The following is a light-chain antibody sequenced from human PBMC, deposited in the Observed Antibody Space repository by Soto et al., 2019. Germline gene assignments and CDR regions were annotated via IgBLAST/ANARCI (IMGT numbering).Light chain of an antibody. CDR3: QHYYSAPLT. Sequence: VKSELKETVEMSVGDRSTINCKSSQSVFSTANSNNYLAWLQQKPGQPPKVLIYWASTRKSGVPDRFSGSGSGTDFTLTISCLQAEDVAVYYCQHYYSAPLTFGQGTRVDI. J-gene: IGKJ1*01. V-gene: IGKV4-1*01. CDR2: WAS. CDR1: QSVFSTANSNNY.